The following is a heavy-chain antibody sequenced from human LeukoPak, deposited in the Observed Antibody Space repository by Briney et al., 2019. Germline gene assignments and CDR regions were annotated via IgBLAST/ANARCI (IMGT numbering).Heavy chain of an antibody. V-gene: IGHV3-30-3*01. CDR3: ARDFTVRGVINSLPDY. D-gene: IGHD3-10*01. CDR2: ISYDGSNK. J-gene: IGHJ4*02. CDR1: GFTFSSYA. Sequence: PGGSLRLSCAASGFTFSSYAMHWVRQAPGKGLEWVAVISYDGSNKYYADSVKGRFTISRDNSKNTLYLQMNSLRAEDTAVYYCARDFTVRGVINSLPDYWGQGTLVTVSS.